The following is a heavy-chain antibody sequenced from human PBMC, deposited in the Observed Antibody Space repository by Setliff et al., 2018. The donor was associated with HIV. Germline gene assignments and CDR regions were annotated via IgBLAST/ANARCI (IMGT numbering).Heavy chain of an antibody. CDR2: IMPIFGPA. Sequence: SVKVSCKASGGTFSSYAISWVRQAPGQGLEWMGGIMPIFGPANYAQKFQGRVTITRDEFTNTCYMELSSLRSEDTAVYYCATATGYHDSGSLQNWGQGTLVTVSS. D-gene: IGHD3-10*01. J-gene: IGHJ4*02. V-gene: IGHV1-69*13. CDR3: ATATGYHDSGSLQN. CDR1: GGTFSSYA.